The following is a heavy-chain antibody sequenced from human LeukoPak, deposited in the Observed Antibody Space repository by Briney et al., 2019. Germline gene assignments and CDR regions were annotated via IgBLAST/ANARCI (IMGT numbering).Heavy chain of an antibody. CDR1: GFAFRTYS. CDR3: AREELVGATYYLDA. D-gene: IGHD1-26*01. J-gene: IGHJ4*01. Sequence: RPGGSLKLSCAASGFAFRTYSMHWVRQAPGKGLEWLAVITYDGKVQHYTDSVKGQFTVSRDNSKKTLYLQMISLRPEDTAFYYCAREELVGATYYLDAWGRGTLVTVFS. CDR2: ITYDGKVQ. V-gene: IGHV3-30*04.